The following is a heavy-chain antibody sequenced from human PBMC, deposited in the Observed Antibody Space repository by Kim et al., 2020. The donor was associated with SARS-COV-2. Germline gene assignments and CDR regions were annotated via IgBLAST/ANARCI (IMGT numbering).Heavy chain of an antibody. J-gene: IGHJ6*03. CDR3: AKDGPYCSSTSCLGGAGYYYSYSMDV. V-gene: IGHV3-23*01. CDR2: ISGSGGST. CDR1: GFTFSSYA. D-gene: IGHD2-2*01. Sequence: GGSLRLSCAASGFTFSSYAMSWVRQAPGKGLEWVSAISGSGGSTYYADSVKGRFTISRDNSKNTLYLQRNSLRAEDTAVYYCAKDGPYCSSTSCLGGAGYYYSYSMDVWGKGTTVPVSS.